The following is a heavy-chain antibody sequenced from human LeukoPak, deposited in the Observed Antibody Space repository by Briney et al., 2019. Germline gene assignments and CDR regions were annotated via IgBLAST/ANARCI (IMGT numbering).Heavy chain of an antibody. J-gene: IGHJ4*02. CDR1: GGSFSGYY. CDR2: INHSGST. V-gene: IGHV4-34*01. Sequence: PSETLSLTCAVYGGSFSGYYWSWIRQPPGKGLEWIGEINHSGSTNYNPSLKSRVTISVDTSKNQFSLKLNSVTAADTAVYYCAREGYYYDSSGYRETKTDYWGQGTLVTVSS. CDR3: AREGYYYDSSGYRETKTDY. D-gene: IGHD3-22*01.